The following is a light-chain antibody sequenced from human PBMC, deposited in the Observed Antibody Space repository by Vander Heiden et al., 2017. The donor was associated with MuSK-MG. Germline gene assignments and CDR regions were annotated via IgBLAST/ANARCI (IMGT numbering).Light chain of an antibody. CDR2: AAS. Sequence: DIQMTQSPSSLSASVGDRVTITCRASQSISSYLNWYQQKPGKAPKLLIYAASSLQSGVPSRFSGSGSGTDFTLTISRLQPEDFATYYCQQCDSTLLTFGGGTKVEIK. J-gene: IGKJ4*01. V-gene: IGKV1-39*01. CDR3: QQCDSTLLT. CDR1: QSISSY.